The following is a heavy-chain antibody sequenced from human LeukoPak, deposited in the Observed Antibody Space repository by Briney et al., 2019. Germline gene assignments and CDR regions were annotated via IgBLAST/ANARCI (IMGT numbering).Heavy chain of an antibody. J-gene: IGHJ4*02. D-gene: IGHD3-22*01. CDR3: ATSTYYYDSSGYSGFY. V-gene: IGHV3-21*01. CDR1: GFTFSSYS. CDR2: ISSSSSYI. Sequence: GGSLRLSCAASGFTFSSYSMNWVRQAPGKGLEWVSSISSSSSYIYYADLVKGRFTISRDNAKNSLYLQMNSLRAEDTAVYYCATSTYYYDSSGYSGFYWGQGTLVTVSS.